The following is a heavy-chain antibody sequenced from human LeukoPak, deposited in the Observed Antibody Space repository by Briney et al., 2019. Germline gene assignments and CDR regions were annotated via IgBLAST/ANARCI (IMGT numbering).Heavy chain of an antibody. CDR1: GFTFEDHV. D-gene: IGHD2-2*01. CDR3: AKDLGGSATTV. J-gene: IGHJ4*02. Sequence: PGRSLRLSCAASGFTFEDHVMHWVRQAPGKGLEWVSSISWSGDRMGYADAVKGRFTISRDNAKNSLFLQMNGLRVEDTALYYCAKDLGGSATTVWGQGTLVTVSS. V-gene: IGHV3-9*01. CDR2: ISWSGDRM.